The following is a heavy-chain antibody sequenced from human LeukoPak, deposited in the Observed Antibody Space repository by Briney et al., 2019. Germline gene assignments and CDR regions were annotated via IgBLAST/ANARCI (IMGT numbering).Heavy chain of an antibody. CDR1: GLTFTNAL. V-gene: IGHV3-15*01. CDR3: TSSPQGESSANVVS. D-gene: IGHD2-8*01. J-gene: IGHJ4*01. CDR2: ITSKTDGGTI. Sequence: GGSLRLSCAASGLTFTNALMSWVRQAPGKGLEWVGRITSKTDGGTIAYAAPVKGRFTISRDDSKNTLFLQMNSLNTEDTAVYYCTSSPQGESSANVVSWGHRALVTVSS.